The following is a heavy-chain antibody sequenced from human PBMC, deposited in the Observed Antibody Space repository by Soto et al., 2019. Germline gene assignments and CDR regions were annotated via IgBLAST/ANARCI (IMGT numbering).Heavy chain of an antibody. Sequence: QVQLVESGGGVVQPGRSLRLSCAASGFTFSSYGMHWVRQAPGKGLEWVAVISYDGSNKYYADSVKGRFTISRDNSKNTRYLQMNSLRAEDTAVYYCAKPVAGSYYYYYMDVWGRGTTVTVSS. CDR3: AKPVAGSYYYYYMDV. J-gene: IGHJ6*03. CDR2: ISYDGSNK. CDR1: GFTFSSYG. V-gene: IGHV3-30*18. D-gene: IGHD6-19*01.